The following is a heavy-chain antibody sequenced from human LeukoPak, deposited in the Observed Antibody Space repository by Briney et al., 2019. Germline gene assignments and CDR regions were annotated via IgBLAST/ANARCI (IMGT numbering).Heavy chain of an antibody. CDR3: AAAIYYGSGSYAYYYYMDA. J-gene: IGHJ6*03. V-gene: IGHV3-48*01. Sequence: GGSLRLSCGASGFTFSSYSMNWVRQAPGKGLEWVSYISSSSSTIYYADSVKGRFTISRDNAKNSLYLQMNSLRAEDTAVYYCAAAIYYGSGSYAYYYYMDAWGKGTTVTVSS. D-gene: IGHD3-10*01. CDR1: GFTFSSYS. CDR2: ISSSSSTI.